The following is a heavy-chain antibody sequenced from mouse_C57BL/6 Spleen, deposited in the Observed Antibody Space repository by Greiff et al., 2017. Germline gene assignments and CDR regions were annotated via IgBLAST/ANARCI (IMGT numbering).Heavy chain of an antibody. J-gene: IGHJ4*01. CDR1: GFTFSDYG. D-gene: IGHD1-1*01. Sequence: EVKLMESGGGLVKPGGSLKLSCAASGFTFSDYGMHWVRPAPETGLEWVAYISSGSSTIYYADTVKGRFTISRDNAKNTLFLQMTSLRSEDTAMYYCASYGSSYDDMDYWGQGTSGTVSS. CDR3: ASYGSSYDDMDY. V-gene: IGHV5-17*01. CDR2: ISSGSSTI.